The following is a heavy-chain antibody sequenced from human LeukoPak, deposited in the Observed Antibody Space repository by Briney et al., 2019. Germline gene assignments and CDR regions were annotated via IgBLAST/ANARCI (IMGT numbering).Heavy chain of an antibody. D-gene: IGHD1-26*01. J-gene: IGHJ5*01. CDR2: VPYDGTSP. Sequence: PGGSLRLSCAVSGFTFNSHHIHWVRQAPNKGLDWVAVVPYDGTSPSHAASVNGRFTISRDNSNNTLYLQMNSLRAEDTALYFCAKDRIIVIPGPYSWLDSWGQGALVTVSS. CDR1: GFTFNSHH. V-gene: IGHV3-30*18. CDR3: AKDRIIVIPGPYSWLDS.